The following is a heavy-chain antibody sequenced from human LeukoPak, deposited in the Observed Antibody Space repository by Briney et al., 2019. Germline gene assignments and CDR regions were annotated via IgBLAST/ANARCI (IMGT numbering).Heavy chain of an antibody. V-gene: IGHV4-34*01. CDR1: GGSFSGYY. Sequence: SETLSLTCAVYGGSFSGYYWSWIRQPPGKGLEWIGEINHSGSTNYNPSLKSRVTISVDTSKNQFSLKLSSVTAADTAVYYCARDDDSSGYEYIDYWGQGTLVTVSS. CDR3: ARDDDSSGYEYIDY. CDR2: INHSGST. D-gene: IGHD3-22*01. J-gene: IGHJ4*02.